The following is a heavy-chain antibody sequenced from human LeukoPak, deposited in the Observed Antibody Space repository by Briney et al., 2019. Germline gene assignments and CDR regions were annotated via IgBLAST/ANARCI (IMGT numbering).Heavy chain of an antibody. Sequence: GGSLRLSCAASGFTFSSHAMSWVRQAPGKGLEWVSAISGSGGSTYYADSVKGRFTISRDNSKNTLYLQMNSLRAEDTAVYYCAKGRSGRPNTYDYWGQGTLVTVSS. CDR2: ISGSGGST. V-gene: IGHV3-23*01. CDR1: GFTFSSHA. J-gene: IGHJ4*02. D-gene: IGHD3-3*01. CDR3: AKGRSGRPNTYDY.